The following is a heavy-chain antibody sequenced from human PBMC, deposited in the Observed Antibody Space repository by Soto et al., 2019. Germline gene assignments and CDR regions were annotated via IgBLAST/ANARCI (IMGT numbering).Heavy chain of an antibody. CDR3: AKDLPLPGIASTFVSGY. J-gene: IGHJ4*02. V-gene: IGHV3-23*01. D-gene: IGHD6-13*01. CDR1: GFTFSSYA. Sequence: GGSLRLSCAASGFTFSSYAMSWVRRAPGKGLEWVSAISGSGGSTYYADSVKGRFTISRDNSKNTLYLQMNSLRAEDTAVYYCAKDLPLPGIASTFVSGYWGQGTLVTVSS. CDR2: ISGSGGST.